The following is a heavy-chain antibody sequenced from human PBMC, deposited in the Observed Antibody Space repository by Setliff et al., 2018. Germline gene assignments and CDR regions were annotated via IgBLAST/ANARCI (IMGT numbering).Heavy chain of an antibody. D-gene: IGHD4-4*01. Sequence: GGSLRLSCVTFGFAFTSYHMTWVRQAPGKGLEWVASVNSGVSTYHADSVKGRFTISRDNSKNTLYLQMKSLRAEDTAIYYCATSTITTYYFDYWGHGTLVTVSS. CDR1: GFAFTSYH. V-gene: IGHV3-23*01. J-gene: IGHJ4*01. CDR3: ATSTITTYYFDY. CDR2: VNSGVST.